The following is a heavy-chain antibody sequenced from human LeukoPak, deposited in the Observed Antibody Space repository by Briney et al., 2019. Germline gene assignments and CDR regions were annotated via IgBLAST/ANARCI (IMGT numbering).Heavy chain of an antibody. V-gene: IGHV3-23*01. J-gene: IGHJ6*03. Sequence: QPGGSLRLSCAASGFTFSSYAMSWVRQAPGMGLEWVSAISGSGGSTYYADSVKGRFTISRDNSKNTLYLQMNSLRAEDTAVYYCAKARPSSSWYYYYYYMDVWGKGATVTVSS. CDR3: AKARPSSSWYYYYYYMDV. D-gene: IGHD6-13*01. CDR2: ISGSGGST. CDR1: GFTFSSYA.